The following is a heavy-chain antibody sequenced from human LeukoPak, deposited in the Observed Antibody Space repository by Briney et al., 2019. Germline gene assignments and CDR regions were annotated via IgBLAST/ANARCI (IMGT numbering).Heavy chain of an antibody. J-gene: IGHJ4*02. V-gene: IGHV3-49*03. CDR3: SRGSGWMTVY. CDR2: ISGGTT. Sequence: GGSLRLSCTASGFTFGDYLMSWFRQAPGKGLEWIGFISGGTTEYAASVKGRFTISRDDSTSIAYLQMNSLTTEDTAVYYCSRGSGWMTVYWGQGTLVTVSS. CDR1: GFTFGDYL. D-gene: IGHD6-19*01.